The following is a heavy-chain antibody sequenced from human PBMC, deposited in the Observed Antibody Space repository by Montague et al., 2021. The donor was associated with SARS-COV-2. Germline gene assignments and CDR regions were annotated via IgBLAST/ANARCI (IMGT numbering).Heavy chain of an antibody. CDR2: TYYRSKWYN. Sequence: CAISGDSVSSNIATWSWIRQSPSRGLEWLGRTYYRSKWYNDYAVSVKNRVIINPDTSNNRISLQLNSVTPEDTAVYYCARAYCGGDCYFYWYFDLWGCGTLVTVSS. CDR3: ARAYCGGDCYFYWYFDL. D-gene: IGHD2-21*02. J-gene: IGHJ2*01. CDR1: GDSVSSNIAT. V-gene: IGHV6-1*01.